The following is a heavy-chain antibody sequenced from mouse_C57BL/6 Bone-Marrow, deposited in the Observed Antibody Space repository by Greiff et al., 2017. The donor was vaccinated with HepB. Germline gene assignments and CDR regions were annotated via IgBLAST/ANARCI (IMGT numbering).Heavy chain of an antibody. D-gene: IGHD1-1*01. CDR1: GFTFSSYT. Sequence: EVKVVESGGGLVKPGGSLKLSCAASGFTFSSYTMSWVRRTPEKRLEWVATISGGGGNTYYPDSVKGRFTISRDNAKNTLYLQMSSLRSEDTALYYCASPYYGKAWFAYWGQGTLVTVSA. CDR2: ISGGGGNT. J-gene: IGHJ3*01. CDR3: ASPYYGKAWFAY. V-gene: IGHV5-9*01.